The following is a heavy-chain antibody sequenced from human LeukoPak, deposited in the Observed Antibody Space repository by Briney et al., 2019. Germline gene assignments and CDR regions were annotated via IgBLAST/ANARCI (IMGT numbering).Heavy chain of an antibody. J-gene: IGHJ4*02. D-gene: IGHD5-18*01. CDR3: ARSEYSYGLTNFDY. CDR2: IYSGGST. CDR1: GFTVSSNY. V-gene: IGHV3-53*01. Sequence: GGSLRLSCAASGFTVSSNYMSWVRQAPGKGLEWVSVIYSGGSTYYADSVKGRFTISRDNSKNTLYLQMNSLRAEDMAVYYCARSEYSYGLTNFDYWGQGTLVTVSS.